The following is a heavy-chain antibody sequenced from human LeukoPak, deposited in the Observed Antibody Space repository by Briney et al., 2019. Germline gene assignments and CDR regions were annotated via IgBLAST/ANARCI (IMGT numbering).Heavy chain of an antibody. Sequence: GGSLRLSCAASGFTFSDYAMSWVRQAPGKGLEWVSSIRAAGDSTFYADSVKGRFTISRDNSKSTLYLQMNSLRAEDTAVHYCATRRFSVGQFGMDVWGQGTTVTVPS. CDR1: GFTFSDYA. D-gene: IGHD6-25*01. V-gene: IGHV3-23*01. CDR3: ATRRFSVGQFGMDV. CDR2: IRAAGDST. J-gene: IGHJ6*02.